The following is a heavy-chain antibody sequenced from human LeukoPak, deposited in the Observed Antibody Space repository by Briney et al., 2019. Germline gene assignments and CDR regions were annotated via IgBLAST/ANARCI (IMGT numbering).Heavy chain of an antibody. CDR2: INPNSGGT. CDR1: GYTFTGYY. J-gene: IGHJ5*02. V-gene: IGHV1-2*02. CDR3: AREKQLVLLGWFDP. Sequence: ASVKVSCKASGYTFTGYYMHWVRQAPGQGLEWMGWINPNSGGTNYAQKFQGRVTMTRDTSISTAYMELSRLRSDDTAVYYCAREKQLVLLGWFDPWGQGTLVTVSS. D-gene: IGHD6-13*01.